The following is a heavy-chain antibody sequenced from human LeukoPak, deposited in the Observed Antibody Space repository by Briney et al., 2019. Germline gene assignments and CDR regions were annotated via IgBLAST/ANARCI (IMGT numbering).Heavy chain of an antibody. J-gene: IGHJ4*02. V-gene: IGHV3-21*01. CDR3: ARDSSSGFDY. CDR1: GFTFSSYS. Sequence: GGSLRLSCAASGFTFSSYSMNWIRQAPGKGLEWVSSISSSSSYIYYADSVKGRFTISRDNAKNSLYLQMNSLRAEDTAVYYCARDSSSGFDYWGQGTLVTVSS. CDR2: ISSSSSYI. D-gene: IGHD6-6*01.